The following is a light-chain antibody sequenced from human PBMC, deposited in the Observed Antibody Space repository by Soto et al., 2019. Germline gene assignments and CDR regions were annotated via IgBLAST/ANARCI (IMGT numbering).Light chain of an antibody. CDR2: DAS. CDR1: QSIGVW. J-gene: IGKJ4*01. CDR3: QQANSFPLT. V-gene: IGKV1-5*01. Sequence: DIQMTQSPSTLSSFVGDRVTITCRASQSIGVWLAWYQQKPGKAPKLLIYDASNLQTGAPSRFSGSGSGTEFTLTISSLQPDDFATYYCQQANSFPLTFGGGTKVDIK.